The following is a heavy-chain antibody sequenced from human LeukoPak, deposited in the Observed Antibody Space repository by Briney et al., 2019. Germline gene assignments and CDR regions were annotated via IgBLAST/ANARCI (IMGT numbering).Heavy chain of an antibody. J-gene: IGHJ5*02. D-gene: IGHD5-12*01. Sequence: RASVKVSCKASGYTFTSYGISWVRQAPGQGLDWMGWISAYNGNTNYAQKLQGRVTMTTDTSTSTAYMELRSLRSDDTAVYYCARMGSGYDLSFWFDPWGQGTLVTVSS. CDR2: ISAYNGNT. V-gene: IGHV1-18*01. CDR1: GYTFTSYG. CDR3: ARMGSGYDLSFWFDP.